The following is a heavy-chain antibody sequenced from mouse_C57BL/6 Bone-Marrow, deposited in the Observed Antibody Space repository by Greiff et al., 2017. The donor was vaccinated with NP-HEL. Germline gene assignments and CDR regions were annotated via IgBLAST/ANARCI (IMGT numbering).Heavy chain of an antibody. D-gene: IGHD2-5*01. J-gene: IGHJ2*01. V-gene: IGHV1-64*01. CDR1: GYTFTSYW. CDR2: IHPNSGST. Sequence: QVQLQQPGAELVKPGASVKLSCKASGYTFTSYWMHWMKQRPGQGLEWIGMIHPNSGSTNYNEKFKSKATLTVDKSSSTAYMQLSSLTSEDSAVYYCARSEDYSIISPLYYFDYWGQGTTLTVSS. CDR3: ARSEDYSIISPLYYFDY.